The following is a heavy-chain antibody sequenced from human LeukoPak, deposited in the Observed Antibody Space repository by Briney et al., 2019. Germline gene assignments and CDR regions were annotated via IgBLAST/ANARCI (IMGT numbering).Heavy chain of an antibody. V-gene: IGHV1-2*02. CDR2: INPNSGGT. CDR3: ARIYCSSTSCHQYYFDY. J-gene: IGHJ4*02. Sequence: ASVKVSCKASGYTFTGYYMHWVRQAPGQGLEWMGWINPNSGGTNYAQKFQGRVTMTRDTSISTAYMELSRLRSDDTAVYYCARIYCSSTSCHQYYFDYWGQGTLVTVSS. D-gene: IGHD2-2*01. CDR1: GYTFTGYY.